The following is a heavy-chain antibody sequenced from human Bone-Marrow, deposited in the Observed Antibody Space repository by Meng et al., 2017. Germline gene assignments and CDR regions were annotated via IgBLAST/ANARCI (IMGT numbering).Heavy chain of an antibody. Sequence: GESLKISCAASGFTFSSYAMHWVRQAPGKGLEWVAVISYDGSNKYYADSVKGRFTISRDNSKNTLYLQMNSLRAEDTAVYYCARIPAGTGEKGDWGQGTLVTVSS. CDR1: GFTFSSYA. J-gene: IGHJ4*02. V-gene: IGHV3-30*01. CDR2: ISYDGSNK. D-gene: IGHD7-27*01. CDR3: ARIPAGTGEKGD.